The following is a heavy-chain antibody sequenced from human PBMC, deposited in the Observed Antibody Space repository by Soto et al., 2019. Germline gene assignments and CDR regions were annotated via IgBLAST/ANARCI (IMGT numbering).Heavy chain of an antibody. D-gene: IGHD3-16*01. CDR3: TKGATRHFDS. J-gene: IGHJ4*02. V-gene: IGHV5-51*01. Sequence: PGGSLKISCQGSGYRFTSSWIGWVRQMPGKGLEWLGNVYPSDSDVRYSPSFEGRVTISADNSINTAYLHLLNLKASDTAIYYCTKGATRHFDSWGQGTRVTVSA. CDR1: GYRFTSSW. CDR2: VYPSDSDV.